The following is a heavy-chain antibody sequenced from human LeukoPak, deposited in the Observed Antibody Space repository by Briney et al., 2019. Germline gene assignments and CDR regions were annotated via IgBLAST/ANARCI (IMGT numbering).Heavy chain of an antibody. V-gene: IGHV4-39*01. CDR2: ISSSGST. J-gene: IGHJ4*02. CDR3: AYLHFYNSGSFPNY. D-gene: IGHD3-10*01. Sequence: SETLSLTCTVSGGSISNIPYYWGWIRQPPGKGLEWIGTISSSGSTYYSPSLKSRLTISLDTSKNQFSLNLNSVSTTDTAVYYCAYLHFYNSGSFPNYWGQGTLVTVSS. CDR1: GGSISNIPYY.